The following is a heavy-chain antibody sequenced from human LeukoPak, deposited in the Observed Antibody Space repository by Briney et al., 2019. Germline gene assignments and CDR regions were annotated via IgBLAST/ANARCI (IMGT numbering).Heavy chain of an antibody. CDR3: ARVGGSLYFDY. Sequence: PSETLSLTCTVSRGSISSGGYYWSWIRQHPGKGLEWIGYIYYSGSTYYNPSLKSRVTISVDTSKNQFSLKLSSVAAADTAVYYCARVGGSLYFDYWGQGTLVTVSS. V-gene: IGHV4-31*03. D-gene: IGHD1-26*01. CDR2: IYYSGST. CDR1: RGSISSGGYY. J-gene: IGHJ4*02.